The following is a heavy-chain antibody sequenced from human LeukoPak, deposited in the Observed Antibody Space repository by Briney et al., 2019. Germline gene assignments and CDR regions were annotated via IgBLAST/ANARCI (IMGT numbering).Heavy chain of an antibody. J-gene: IGHJ5*02. Sequence: ASVKVSFKASGYTFTSCGISWVRQAAGQGLEWMGWISAYNGNTNYAQKLQGRVTMTTDTSTSTAYMELRSLRSDDTAVYYCAREGPRIGINWFDPWGQGTLVTVSS. V-gene: IGHV1-18*01. CDR3: AREGPRIGINWFDP. CDR1: GYTFTSCG. CDR2: ISAYNGNT. D-gene: IGHD2/OR15-2a*01.